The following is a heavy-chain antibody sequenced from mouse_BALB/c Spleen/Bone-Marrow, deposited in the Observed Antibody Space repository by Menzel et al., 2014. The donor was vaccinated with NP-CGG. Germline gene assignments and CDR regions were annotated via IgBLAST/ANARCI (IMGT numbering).Heavy chain of an antibody. CDR3: ARGGYYRYDGFAY. D-gene: IGHD2-14*01. CDR1: GYTFTDYY. V-gene: IGHV1-77*01. Sequence: QVQLQQSGAELARPGASVKLSCKASGYTFTDYYINWVRRRTGQGPEWIGEIYPGNGNTYYNEKFKGKATLTADKSSSTAYMQLSSLTSEDSAVYFCARGGYYRYDGFAYWGQGTLVTVSA. CDR2: IYPGNGNT. J-gene: IGHJ3*01.